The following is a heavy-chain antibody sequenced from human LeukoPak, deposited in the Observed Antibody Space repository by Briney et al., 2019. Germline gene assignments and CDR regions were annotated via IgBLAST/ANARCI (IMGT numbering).Heavy chain of an antibody. CDR1: GFTFSSYW. CDR3: ARGDYDAFDI. CDR2: INSDGSTT. V-gene: IGHV3-74*01. Sequence: GGCLRLSCAGSGFTFSSYWMHWVRQAPGKGLVWVSRINSDGSTTTYADSVKGRFTISRDNAKNTLYLQMHSLRAEDTAVYYCARGDYDAFDIWGPGTMVAVSS. J-gene: IGHJ3*02. D-gene: IGHD4-17*01.